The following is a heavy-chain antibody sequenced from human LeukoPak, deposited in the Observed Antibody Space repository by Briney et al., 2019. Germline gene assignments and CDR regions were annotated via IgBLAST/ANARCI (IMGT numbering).Heavy chain of an antibody. CDR3: ARPSSGSLYNPFDY. J-gene: IGHJ4*02. V-gene: IGHV3-53*01. CDR2: IYSGGTT. CDR1: GFTVSTNY. Sequence: GGSLRLSCAASGFTVSTNYMSGVRQAPGKGLEWVSDIYSGGTTYYADSVKGRFTIPRGGSKNTLYLQMNSLRADDTAVYYCARPSSGSLYNPFDYWGQGTLVTVSS. D-gene: IGHD3-10*01.